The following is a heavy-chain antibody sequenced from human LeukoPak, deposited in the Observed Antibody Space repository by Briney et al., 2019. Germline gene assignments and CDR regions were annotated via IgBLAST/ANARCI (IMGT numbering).Heavy chain of an antibody. Sequence: GASVKVSCKVSGYTLTELSMHWVRQAPGQGLEWMGWINTSNGNTNFAQKFQGRVTMTTDTSTSTAYMELRSLRSDDTAVYYCARIHQSITIFGVVIDAFDIWGQGTMVTVSS. J-gene: IGHJ3*02. V-gene: IGHV1-18*01. CDR2: INTSNGNT. D-gene: IGHD3-3*01. CDR1: GYTLTELS. CDR3: ARIHQSITIFGVVIDAFDI.